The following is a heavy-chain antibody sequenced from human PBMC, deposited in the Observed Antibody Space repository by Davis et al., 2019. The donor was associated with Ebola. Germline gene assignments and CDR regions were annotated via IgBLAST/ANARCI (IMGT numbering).Heavy chain of an antibody. CDR1: GFTFSSYA. CDR2: ISYDGSNK. J-gene: IGHJ4*02. Sequence: SLKISCAASGFTFSSYAMHWVRQAPGKGLEWVAVISYDGSNKYYADSVKGRFTISRDDSKNTLYLQLNSLRVDDTAVYYCAKSAGSSCYSSLGYWGQGTLVTVSS. CDR3: AKSAGSSCYSSLGY. D-gene: IGHD2-15*01. V-gene: IGHV3-30*04.